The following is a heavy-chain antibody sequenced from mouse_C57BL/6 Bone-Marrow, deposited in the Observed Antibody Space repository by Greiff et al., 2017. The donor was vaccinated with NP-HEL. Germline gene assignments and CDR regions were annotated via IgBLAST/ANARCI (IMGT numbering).Heavy chain of an antibody. CDR3: ARRSELLRPEGYFEV. CDR2: INPGSGGT. Sequence: QVQLQQSGAELVRPGTSVTVSCKASGYAFTNYLIEWVKQRPGQGLEWIGVINPGSGGTNYNAKFKGQATLTADKSSSTAYRQLSSLTSEDSAVYFCARRSELLRPEGYFEVWGTGTTVTVAS. J-gene: IGHJ1*03. V-gene: IGHV1-54*01. D-gene: IGHD1-2*01. CDR1: GYAFTNYL.